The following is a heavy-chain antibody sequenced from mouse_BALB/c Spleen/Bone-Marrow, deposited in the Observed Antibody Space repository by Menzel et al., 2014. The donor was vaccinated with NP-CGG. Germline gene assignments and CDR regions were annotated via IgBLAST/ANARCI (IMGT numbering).Heavy chain of an antibody. CDR2: IDPSDSYT. D-gene: IGHD2-2*01. CDR3: ARGGNGCGGYWYFDV. V-gene: IGHV1-69*02. CDR1: GYTFTSYW. J-gene: IGHJ1*01. Sequence: QVQLQQSGAELAKPGASVKLSCKASGYTFTSYWMHWVKQRPGQGLEWIGEIDPSDSYTNYNQKFKGKATLTVDKSSSTAYMQLSSVTSEDSAVYYCARGGNGCGGYWYFDVWGAGTTVTVSS.